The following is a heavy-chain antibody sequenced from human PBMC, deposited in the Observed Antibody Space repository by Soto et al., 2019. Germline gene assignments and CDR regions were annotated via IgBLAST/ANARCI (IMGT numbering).Heavy chain of an antibody. CDR2: ISSRATGI. V-gene: IGHV3-48*03. CDR1: GFTFRSYE. J-gene: IGHJ4*02. D-gene: IGHD3-10*01. Sequence: GGSLRLSCAASGFTFRSYEMNWVRQAPGKGLEWVSYISSRATGIFYADSVKGRFTMSRDDANNSLYLQMNSLRGEDTAVYYCAKLGFSGTYFHFDYWGQGALVTVSS. CDR3: AKLGFSGTYFHFDY.